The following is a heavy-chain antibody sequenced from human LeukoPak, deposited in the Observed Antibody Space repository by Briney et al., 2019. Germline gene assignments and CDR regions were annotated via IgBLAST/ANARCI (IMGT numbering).Heavy chain of an antibody. V-gene: IGHV4-59*08. CDR3: VRQPGGTAAFDI. J-gene: IGHJ3*02. CDR1: GDSMTNYY. Sequence: SETLSLTCTVSGDSMTNYYWSWVRQPPGKGLEWIAYSHNSGETKYNPSLESLITISVDTSKSERSLKLRSVTAADTAMYYCVRQPGGTAAFDIWGQGTTVSVSA. D-gene: IGHD1-14*01. CDR2: SHNSGET.